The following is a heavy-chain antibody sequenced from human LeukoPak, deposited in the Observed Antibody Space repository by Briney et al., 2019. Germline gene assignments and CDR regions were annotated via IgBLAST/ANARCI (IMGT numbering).Heavy chain of an antibody. CDR3: AREQWLVPHYFDY. J-gene: IGHJ4*02. D-gene: IGHD6-19*01. Sequence: SETLSLTCTVSGGSISNYYWSWIRQPPGKGLEWIGYIYYTGGTNYNPSLKSRVTISVDTSKNQFSLKLTSVTAADTAVYYCAREQWLVPHYFDYWGQGTLVTVSS. CDR1: GGSISNYY. V-gene: IGHV4-59*01. CDR2: IYYTGGT.